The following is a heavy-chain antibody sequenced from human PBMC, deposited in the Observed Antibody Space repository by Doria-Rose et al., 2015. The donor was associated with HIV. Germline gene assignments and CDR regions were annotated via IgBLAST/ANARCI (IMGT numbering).Heavy chain of an antibody. CDR2: INHTGST. CDR3: AWSSSPSNWFDP. V-gene: IGHV4-34*01. J-gene: IGHJ5*02. CDR1: GGSLSGYY. D-gene: IGHD3-3*01. Sequence: QVQLQQWDAGLLKPSETLSLTCAVYGGSLSGYYWSWIRQSPGRGLEWIGEINHTGSTTYNPSLKSRVSISLDKSKSQFSLRLTSVTAADTAVYYCAWSSSPSNWFDPWGQGTLVTVSS.